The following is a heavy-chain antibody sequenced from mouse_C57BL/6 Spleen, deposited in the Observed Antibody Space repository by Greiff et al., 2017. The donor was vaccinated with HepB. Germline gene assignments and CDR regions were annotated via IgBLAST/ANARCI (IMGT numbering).Heavy chain of an antibody. V-gene: IGHV5-9*01. CDR1: GFTFSSYT. J-gene: IGHJ4*01. CDR2: ISGGGGNT. CDR3: ARHLIYYGNYGYYAMDY. D-gene: IGHD2-1*01. Sequence: EVKLMESGGGLVKPGGSLKLSCAASGFTFSSYTMSWVRQTPEKRLEWVATISGGGGNTYYPDSVKGRFTISRDNAKNTLYLQMSSLRSEDTALYYCARHLIYYGNYGYYAMDYWGQGTSVTVSS.